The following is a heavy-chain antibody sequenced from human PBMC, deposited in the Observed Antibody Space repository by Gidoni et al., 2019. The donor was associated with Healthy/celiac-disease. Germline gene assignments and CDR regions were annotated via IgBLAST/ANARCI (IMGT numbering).Heavy chain of an antibody. V-gene: IGHV4-31*03. D-gene: IGHD2-15*01. J-gene: IGHJ4*02. Sequence: QVQLQESGPGLVKPSQTLSLTCTVSGASISSGGYYWSWIRQHPGKGLEWIGYIYYSGSTYYNPSLKSRVTISVDTSKNQFSLKLSSVTAADTAVYYCARAVVVVAATPPLGFDYWGQGTLVTVSS. CDR3: ARAVVVVAATPPLGFDY. CDR1: GASISSGGYY. CDR2: IYYSGST.